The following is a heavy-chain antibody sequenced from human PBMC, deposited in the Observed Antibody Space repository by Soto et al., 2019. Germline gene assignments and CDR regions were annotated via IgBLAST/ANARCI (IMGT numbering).Heavy chain of an antibody. D-gene: IGHD6-13*01. CDR3: ARRRYSSNWYRNAPDY. CDR1: GGSFSGYY. Sequence: QVQLQQWGAGLLKPSETLSLTCAVYGGSFSGYYWSWIRQPPGKGLEWIGEINHSGSTNDNPSLKSPVTQSVDTSKNQFSLKLSSVTAADTAVYYCARRRYSSNWYRNAPDYWGQGTLVSVSS. V-gene: IGHV4-34*01. CDR2: INHSGST. J-gene: IGHJ4*02.